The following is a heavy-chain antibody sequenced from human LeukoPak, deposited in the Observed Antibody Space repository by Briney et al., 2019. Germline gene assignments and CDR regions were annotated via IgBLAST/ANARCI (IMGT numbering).Heavy chain of an antibody. V-gene: IGHV1-24*01. J-gene: IGHJ6*03. D-gene: IGHD3-22*01. Sequence: ASVKVSCKVSGYTLTELSMHWVRQAPGKGLEWMGGFDPEDGETIYAQKFQGRVTVTEDTSTDTAYMELSSLRSEDTAVYYCATGLDYDSSALHYYMDVWGKGTTVTVSS. CDR1: GYTLTELS. CDR3: ATGLDYDSSALHYYMDV. CDR2: FDPEDGET.